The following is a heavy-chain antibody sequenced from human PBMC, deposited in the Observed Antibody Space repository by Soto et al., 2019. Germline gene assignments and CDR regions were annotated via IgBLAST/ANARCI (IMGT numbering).Heavy chain of an antibody. V-gene: IGHV1-46*03. D-gene: IGHD2-2*01. CDR1: GYTFTSYY. J-gene: IGHJ6*03. CDR3: ARGTRSVVPAAIGNYYYHYMDV. Sequence: GASVKVSCKASGYTFTSYYMHWVRQAPGQGLEWMGIINPSGGSTSYAQKFQGRVTMTRDTSTSTVYMELSSLRSEDTAVYYCARGTRSVVPAAIGNYYYHYMDVWGKGTTVTV. CDR2: INPSGGST.